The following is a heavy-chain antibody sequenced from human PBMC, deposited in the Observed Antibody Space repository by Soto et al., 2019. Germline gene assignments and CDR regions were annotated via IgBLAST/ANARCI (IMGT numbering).Heavy chain of an antibody. CDR3: ARAGGRRYYYYGMDV. CDR2: TIPLFSTS. D-gene: IGHD2-15*01. Sequence: QEQLVQSGPEVKKPGSSVTVSCKASAGTFNNYAICWVRQAPGQGLEWMGGTIPLFSTSSYAQKFQGRVTITADKSTSTVYIEMRNLKSQDTAIYYCARAGGRRYYYYGMDVWGQGTTVTVS. V-gene: IGHV1-69*06. CDR1: AGTFNNYA. J-gene: IGHJ6*02.